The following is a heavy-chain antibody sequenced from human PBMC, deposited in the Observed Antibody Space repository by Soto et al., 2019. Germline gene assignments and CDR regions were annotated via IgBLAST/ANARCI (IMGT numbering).Heavy chain of an antibody. V-gene: IGHV4-39*02. CDR3: ARRALDTGSWDFDY. Sequence: QLQLQESGPGLVKPSETLSLTCTVSGVSISSNSYYWGWIRQTPGKGLEWIGSVYYSGDTYYNPSLKSRVTMSVDASKNHFSLKLISVTAADTALYYCARRALDTGSWDFDYWGQGTLVTVSS. CDR1: GVSISSNSYY. D-gene: IGHD6-13*01. CDR2: VYYSGDT. J-gene: IGHJ4*02.